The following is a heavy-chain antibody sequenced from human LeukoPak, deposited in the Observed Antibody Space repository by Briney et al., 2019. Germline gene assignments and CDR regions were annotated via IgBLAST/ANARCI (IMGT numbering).Heavy chain of an antibody. J-gene: IGHJ4*02. CDR1: GGSFSGYY. Sequence: SETLSHTCAVYGGSFSGYYWSWIRQPPGKGLEWIGEINHSGSTNYNPSLKSRVTISVDTSKNQFSLKLSSVTAADTAVYYCARGRAMITFGGVIFNYWGQGTLVTVSS. CDR2: INHSGST. CDR3: ARGRAMITFGGVIFNY. V-gene: IGHV4-34*01. D-gene: IGHD3-16*01.